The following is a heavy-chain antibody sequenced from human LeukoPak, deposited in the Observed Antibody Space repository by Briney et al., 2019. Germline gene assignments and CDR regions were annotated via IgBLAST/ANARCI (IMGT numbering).Heavy chain of an antibody. CDR3: SREIIAGLTDAPGG. V-gene: IGHV3-33*01. CDR2: IWYDGSNK. D-gene: IGHD2-2*01. Sequence: GGSLRLSCAASGFTFSSYGMHWVRQAPGKGLEWVAVIWYDGSNKYYADSVKGRFTISRDNSKNTLFLQMVNLRPEDTAVYYCSREIIAGLTDAPGGWGQGTLVAVSA. J-gene: IGHJ4*02. CDR1: GFTFSSYG.